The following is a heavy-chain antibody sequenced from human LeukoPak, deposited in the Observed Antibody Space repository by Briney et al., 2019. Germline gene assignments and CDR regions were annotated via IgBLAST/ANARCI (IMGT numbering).Heavy chain of an antibody. CDR2: INHSGST. Sequence: PSETLSLTCAVYGGSFSGYYWSWIRQPPGKGLEWIGEINHSGSTNYNPSLKSRVTMSVDTSKNQFSLKLSSVTAADTAVYYCARTPRSRCTFGGVIARHPFDYWGQGTLVTVSS. CDR3: ARTPRSRCTFGGVIARHPFDY. V-gene: IGHV4-34*01. J-gene: IGHJ4*02. D-gene: IGHD3-16*02. CDR1: GGSFSGYY.